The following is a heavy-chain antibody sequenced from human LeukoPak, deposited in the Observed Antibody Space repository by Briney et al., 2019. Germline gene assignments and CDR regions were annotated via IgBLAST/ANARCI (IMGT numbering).Heavy chain of an antibody. Sequence: GGSLRLSCAASGFIFSSYNMNWVRQTPGRGLEWVSSISSSSSYIYYADSVKGRFTISRDNAKNSLYLQMNSLRAEDTAVYYCARFLYGGYDRYYFDYWGQGTLVTVSS. V-gene: IGHV3-21*01. CDR2: ISSSSSYI. D-gene: IGHD5-12*01. CDR3: ARFLYGGYDRYYFDY. CDR1: GFIFSSYN. J-gene: IGHJ4*02.